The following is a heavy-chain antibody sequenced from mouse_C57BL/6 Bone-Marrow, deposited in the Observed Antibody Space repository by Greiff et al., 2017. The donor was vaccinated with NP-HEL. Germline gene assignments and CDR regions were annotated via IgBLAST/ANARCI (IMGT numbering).Heavy chain of an antibody. J-gene: IGHJ1*03. V-gene: IGHV1-53*01. Sequence: VQLQQPGTELVKPGASVKLSCKASGYTFTSYWMHWVKQRPGQGLEWIGNINPSNGGNNYNEKFKSKATLTVDKSTSTAYMQLSSLTSEDSAVYYCARITTVVTYDVWGTGTTVTVSS. CDR2: INPSNGGN. CDR1: GYTFTSYW. D-gene: IGHD1-1*01. CDR3: ARITTVVTYDV.